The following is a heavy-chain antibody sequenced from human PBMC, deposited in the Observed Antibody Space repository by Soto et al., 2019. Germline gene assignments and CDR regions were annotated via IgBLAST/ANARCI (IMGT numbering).Heavy chain of an antibody. CDR1: GYTFTSYG. CDR2: MNPNSGNT. V-gene: IGHV1-8*02. Sequence: ASMKVSCKTSGYTFTSYGISWVRQAPGQGLEWMGWMNPNSGNTGYAQKFQGRVTMTRNTSISTAYMELSSLRSEDTAVYYCARDYCSSTSCYYYYYMDVLGKGTTVTVSS. CDR3: ARDYCSSTSCYYYYYMDV. D-gene: IGHD2-2*01. J-gene: IGHJ6*03.